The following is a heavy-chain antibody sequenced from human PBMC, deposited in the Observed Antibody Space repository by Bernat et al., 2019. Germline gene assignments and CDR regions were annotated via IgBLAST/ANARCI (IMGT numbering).Heavy chain of an antibody. V-gene: IGHV3-30*18. Sequence: QVQLVESGGGVVQPGRSLRLSCAASGFTFSSYGMHWVRQCPGKGLEWVAVISYDGSNKYYADSVKGRFTISRDNSKNTLYLQMNSLRAEDTAVYYCAKAQYQLLYDYYYGMDVWGQGTTVTVSS. CDR3: AKAQYQLLYDYYYGMDV. CDR1: GFTFSSYG. J-gene: IGHJ6*02. D-gene: IGHD2-2*02. CDR2: ISYDGSNK.